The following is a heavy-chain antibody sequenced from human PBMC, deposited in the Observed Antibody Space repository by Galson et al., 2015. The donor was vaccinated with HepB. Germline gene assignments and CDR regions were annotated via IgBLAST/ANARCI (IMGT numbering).Heavy chain of an antibody. J-gene: IGHJ4*02. Sequence: SVKVSCMASGYTFTSYYMHWVRQAPGQGLEWMGIINPSGGSTSYAQKFQGRVTMTRDTSTSTVYMELSSLRSEDTAVYYCARGGRDSSGYYLFYIYWGQGTLVTVSS. CDR1: GYTFTSYY. V-gene: IGHV1-46*01. D-gene: IGHD3-22*01. CDR3: ARGGRDSSGYYLFYIY. CDR2: INPSGGST.